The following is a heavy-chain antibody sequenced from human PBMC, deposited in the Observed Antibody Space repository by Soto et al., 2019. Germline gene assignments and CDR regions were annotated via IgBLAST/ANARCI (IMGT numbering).Heavy chain of an antibody. D-gene: IGHD6-13*01. J-gene: IGHJ4*02. V-gene: IGHV3-30-3*01. Sequence: HPGGSLRLSCAASGFTFSSYAMHWVRQAPGKGLEWVAVISYDGSNKYYADSVKGRFTISRDNSKNTLYLQMNSLRAEDTAVYYCARSIAAAGNFDYWGQGTLVTVSS. CDR1: GFTFSSYA. CDR3: ARSIAAAGNFDY. CDR2: ISYDGSNK.